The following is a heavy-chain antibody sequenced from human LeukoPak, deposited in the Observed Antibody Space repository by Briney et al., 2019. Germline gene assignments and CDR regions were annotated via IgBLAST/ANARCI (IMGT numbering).Heavy chain of an antibody. Sequence: GGSLRLSCAASGLTFDNYAMSWVRQAPGKGLEWVSSISGNGGSTYYADSVKGRFTISRDNSKNTVYLQMNSLRAEDTAIYYCVKQLSGTCYAGCGYWGQGTLVTVSS. J-gene: IGHJ4*02. CDR2: ISGNGGST. V-gene: IGHV3-23*01. CDR1: GLTFDNYA. D-gene: IGHD2-2*01. CDR3: VKQLSGTCYAGCGY.